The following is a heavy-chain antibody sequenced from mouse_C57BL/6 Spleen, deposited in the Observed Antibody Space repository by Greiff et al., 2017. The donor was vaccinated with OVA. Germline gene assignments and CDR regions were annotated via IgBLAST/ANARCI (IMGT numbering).Heavy chain of an antibody. Sequence: EVQLVESGGGLVKPGGSLKLSCAASGFTFSDYGMHWVRQAPEKGLEWVAYISSGSSTIYYADTVKGRFTISRDNAKNTLFMQMTSLRSEDTAMYYCARRNDYDWYFDVWGTGTTVTVAS. D-gene: IGHD2-4*01. J-gene: IGHJ1*03. CDR2: ISSGSSTI. V-gene: IGHV5-17*01. CDR3: ARRNDYDWYFDV. CDR1: GFTFSDYG.